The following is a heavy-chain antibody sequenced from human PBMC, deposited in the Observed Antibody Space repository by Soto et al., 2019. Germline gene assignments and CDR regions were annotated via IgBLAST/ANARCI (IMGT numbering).Heavy chain of an antibody. Sequence: QVQLVRSGAEVKKPGSSVKVSCKASGGTFSSYAISWVRQAPGQGLEWMGGIIPIFGTANYAQKFQGRVTITADEATSTAYMDLSSLRSEDTAVYYCARIPSSYYYDSSGDLYYYYYGMDVWGQGTTVTVSS. D-gene: IGHD3-22*01. V-gene: IGHV1-69*12. J-gene: IGHJ6*02. CDR1: GGTFSSYA. CDR2: IIPIFGTA. CDR3: ARIPSSYYYDSSGDLYYYYYGMDV.